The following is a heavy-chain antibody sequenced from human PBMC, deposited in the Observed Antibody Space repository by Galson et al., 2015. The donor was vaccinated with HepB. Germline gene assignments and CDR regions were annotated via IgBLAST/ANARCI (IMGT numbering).Heavy chain of an antibody. CDR3: ARDEHDSSGWINWFDP. V-gene: IGHV4-4*07. D-gene: IGHD6-19*01. J-gene: IGHJ5*02. CDR2: IYTSGST. Sequence: ETLSLTCTVSGGSISSYYWSWIRQPAGKGLEWIGRIYTSGSTNYNPSLKSRVTMSVDTSKNQFSLKLSSVTAADTAVYYCARDEHDSSGWINWFDPWGQGTLVTVSS. CDR1: GGSISSYY.